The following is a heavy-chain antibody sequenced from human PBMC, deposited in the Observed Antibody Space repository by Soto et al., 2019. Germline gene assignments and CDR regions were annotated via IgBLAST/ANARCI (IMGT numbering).Heavy chain of an antibody. D-gene: IGHD6-19*01. CDR1: GFTFSNFA. Sequence: EVQLLESGGGLVQPGGSLRLSGAASGFTFSNFALNWVPQVPGKGLEGVAVISGSGGSTYYADPVKGRFTISRDNSKNTLYLQMNSLRAEDTAVYYCARRSSGWYFDYWGQGTLVTVSS. J-gene: IGHJ4*02. CDR3: ARRSSGWYFDY. V-gene: IGHV3-23*01. CDR2: ISGSGGST.